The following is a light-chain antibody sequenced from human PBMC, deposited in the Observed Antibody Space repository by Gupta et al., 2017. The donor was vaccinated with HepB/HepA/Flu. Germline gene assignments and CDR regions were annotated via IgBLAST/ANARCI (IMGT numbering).Light chain of an antibody. CDR2: DVF. CDR3: KAYATTYTYV. J-gene: IGLJ1*01. Sequence: QSALTQPYSVSGSPGQSSTISCTGTSSDVGAQNFVSWYQQHPGKAPKLIIYDVFNRPSGVSNRFSGSKSGNTASLTISGLQAEDEADYHCKAYATTYTYVFGTGTKVTVL. V-gene: IGLV2-14*03. CDR1: SSDVGAQNF.